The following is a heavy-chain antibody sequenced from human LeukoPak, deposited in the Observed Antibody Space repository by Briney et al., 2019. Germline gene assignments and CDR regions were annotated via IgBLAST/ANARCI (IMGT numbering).Heavy chain of an antibody. CDR3: ARIPRTYCSGGSCYDY. V-gene: IGHV5-51*01. J-gene: IGHJ4*02. CDR2: IYPGDSDT. CDR1: GYSFNSYW. D-gene: IGHD2-15*01. Sequence: KLGESLKISCKGSGYSFNSYWIGWVRQMPGKGLEWMGIIYPGDSDTRYSPSFQGQVTISVDKSIDTAYLQWSSLKASDTAMYYCARIPRTYCSGGSCYDYWGQGTLVTVSS.